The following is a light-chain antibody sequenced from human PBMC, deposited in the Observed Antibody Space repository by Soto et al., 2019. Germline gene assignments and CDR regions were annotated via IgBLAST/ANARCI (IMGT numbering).Light chain of an antibody. Sequence: EIVLTQSPGTLSLSPVDRANLSRRASQSVNNNYVAWYQQKPGQAPRLLIFRASNKATGIPDRFSGSGSGTEFILAISGLEPEDSGIYHCHQHGGSPETFGQGTKWIS. CDR1: QSVNNNY. J-gene: IGKJ1*01. V-gene: IGKV3-20*01. CDR3: HQHGGSPET. CDR2: RAS.